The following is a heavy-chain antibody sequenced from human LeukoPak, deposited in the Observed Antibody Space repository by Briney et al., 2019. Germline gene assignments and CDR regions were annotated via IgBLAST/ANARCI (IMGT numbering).Heavy chain of an antibody. CDR1: GFTFNTYW. J-gene: IGHJ4*02. CDR3: AREGYYDSSGYFGFGY. Sequence: GGSLRLSCAASGFTFNTYWMSWVRQAPGKGLEWVANIKLDGSEKYYVDSVKGRFTISRDNAKNSLFLQMNSLRAEDTAVYYCAREGYYDSSGYFGFGYWGQGTLVTVSS. CDR2: IKLDGSEK. V-gene: IGHV3-7*01. D-gene: IGHD3-22*01.